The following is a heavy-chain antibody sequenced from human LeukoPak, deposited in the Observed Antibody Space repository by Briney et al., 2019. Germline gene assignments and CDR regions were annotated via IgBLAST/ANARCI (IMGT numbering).Heavy chain of an antibody. CDR2: ISGRGGST. J-gene: IGHJ3*02. D-gene: IGHD3-22*01. V-gene: IGHV3-23*01. Sequence: QPGGSLRLSCAASGFTFSSYAMSWVRQAPGKGLEWVSAISGRGGSTYYADSVKGRFTISRDNSKNTLYLQMNSLRAEDTAVYYCAKTIVVVILPNDAFDIWGQGTMVTVSS. CDR1: GFTFSSYA. CDR3: AKTIVVVILPNDAFDI.